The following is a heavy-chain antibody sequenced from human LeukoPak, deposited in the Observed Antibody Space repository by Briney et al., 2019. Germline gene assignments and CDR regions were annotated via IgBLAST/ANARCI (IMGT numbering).Heavy chain of an antibody. Sequence: PSETLSLTCAVYGGSFSGYYWSWIRQPPGKGLEWIGYIYYSGSTNYNPSLKSRVTISVDTSKNQFSLKLSSVTAADTAVYYCARTVSGSYFDYWGQGTLVTVSS. D-gene: IGHD1-26*01. V-gene: IGHV4-59*01. CDR1: GGSFSGYY. J-gene: IGHJ4*02. CDR3: ARTVSGSYFDY. CDR2: IYYSGST.